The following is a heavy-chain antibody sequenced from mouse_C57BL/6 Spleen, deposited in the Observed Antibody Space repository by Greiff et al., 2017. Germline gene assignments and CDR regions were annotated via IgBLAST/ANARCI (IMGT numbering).Heavy chain of an antibody. J-gene: IGHJ2*01. CDR2: IDPSDSYT. Sequence: QVHVKQPGAELVRPGTSVKLSCKASGYTFTSYWMHWVKQRPGQGLEWIGVIDPSDSYTNYNQKFKGKATLTVDTSSSPAYMQLSSLTSEDSAVXYFARLGEGMITTGDYWGQGTTLTVSS. V-gene: IGHV1-59*01. CDR3: ARLGEGMITTGDY. D-gene: IGHD2-4*01. CDR1: GYTFTSYW.